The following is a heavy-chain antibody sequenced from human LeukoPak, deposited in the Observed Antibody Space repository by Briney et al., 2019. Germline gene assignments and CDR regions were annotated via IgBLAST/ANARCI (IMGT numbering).Heavy chain of an antibody. D-gene: IGHD6-13*01. CDR3: ARDAGSGWYRPYHYYYMDV. CDR2: ISSSGSVI. V-gene: IGHV3-11*01. CDR1: GFTFSDNS. J-gene: IGHJ6*03. Sequence: GGSLRLSCVASGFTFSDNSMTWIRQAPGKGLEWVSYISSSGSVIKYADSVKGRFTISRDNTQSSLYLEMNSLRVEDTAVYYCARDAGSGWYRPYHYYYMDVWGKGTTVTISS.